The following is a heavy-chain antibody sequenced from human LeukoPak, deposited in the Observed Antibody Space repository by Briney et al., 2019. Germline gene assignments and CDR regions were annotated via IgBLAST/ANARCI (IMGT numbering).Heavy chain of an antibody. Sequence: SETLSLTCTVSGGSISSYYWSWIRQAPGKGLEWIGYIYYSGSTNYNPSLKRRVTISVDPSKNQFSLKLSSVPAADTAVYYCARLWAVAGYFDYWGQGTLVTVSS. V-gene: IGHV4-59*08. D-gene: IGHD6-19*01. CDR3: ARLWAVAGYFDY. CDR1: GGSISSYY. CDR2: IYYSGST. J-gene: IGHJ4*02.